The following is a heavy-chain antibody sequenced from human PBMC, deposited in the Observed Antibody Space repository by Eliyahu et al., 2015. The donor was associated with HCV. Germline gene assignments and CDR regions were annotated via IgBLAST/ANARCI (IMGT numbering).Heavy chain of an antibody. CDR3: ARHGDLAYCGGEFDP. V-gene: IGHV2-70*15. D-gene: IGHD2-21*01. J-gene: IGHJ5*02. CDR2: IDWDDDK. CDR1: GFSLSTSGMC. Sequence: QVTLRESGPALVKPTQTLTLTCTFSGFSLSTSGMCVSWIRQPPGKALEWLARIDWDDDKYYSTSLKTRLTISKDTSKNQVVLTMTNMDPVDTATYYCARHGDLAYCGGEFDPWGQGTLVTVSS.